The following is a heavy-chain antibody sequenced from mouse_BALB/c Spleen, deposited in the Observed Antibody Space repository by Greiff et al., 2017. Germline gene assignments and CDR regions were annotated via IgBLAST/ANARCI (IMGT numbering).Heavy chain of an antibody. CDR2: ISSGSSTI. J-gene: IGHJ4*01. V-gene: IGHV5-17*02. CDR1: GFTFSSFG. Sequence: EVKLVESGGGLVQPGGSRKLSCAASGFTFSSFGMHWVRQAPETGLEWVAYISSGSSTIYYADTVKGRFTISRDNPKNTLFLQMTSLRSEDTAMYYCARGGIYYGYDDYAMDYWGQGTSVTVSS. CDR3: ARGGIYYGYDDYAMDY. D-gene: IGHD2-2*01.